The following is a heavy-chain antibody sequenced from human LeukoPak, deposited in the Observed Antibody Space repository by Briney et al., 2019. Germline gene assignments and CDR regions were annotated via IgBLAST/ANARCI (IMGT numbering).Heavy chain of an antibody. Sequence: PGGSLRLSRAASGFTVSSNYMSWVRQAPGKGLEWVSVIYSGGSTYYADSVKGRFTISRDNSKNTLYLQMNSLRAEDTAVYYCARESMASFDLWGRGTLVTVSS. CDR2: IYSGGST. CDR1: GFTVSSNY. J-gene: IGHJ2*01. CDR3: ARESMASFDL. D-gene: IGHD5-24*01. V-gene: IGHV3-66*02.